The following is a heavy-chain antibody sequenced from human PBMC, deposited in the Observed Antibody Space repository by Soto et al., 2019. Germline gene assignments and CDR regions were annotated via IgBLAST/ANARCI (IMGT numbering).Heavy chain of an antibody. Sequence: ASVKVSCKASGGTFSSYAISWVRQAPGQGLEWMGGIIPIFGTATYAQKFQGRVTITADESTSTAYMELSSLRSEDTAVYYCARDLWGYCSSTSCERALYYYYGMDVWGQGTTVTVSS. V-gene: IGHV1-69*13. J-gene: IGHJ6*02. CDR1: GGTFSSYA. CDR2: IIPIFGTA. CDR3: ARDLWGYCSSTSCERALYYYYGMDV. D-gene: IGHD2-2*01.